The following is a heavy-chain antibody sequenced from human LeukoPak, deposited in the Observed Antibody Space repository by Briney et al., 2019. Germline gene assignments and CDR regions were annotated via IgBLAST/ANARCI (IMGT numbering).Heavy chain of an antibody. Sequence: ASVKVSCKASGYTFTGYYVHWVRQAPGQGLEWMGRINPNSGDTNYAQKFQGRITMTRDTSISTAYMELSRLRSDDTAVYYCARDYCGGDCFPDYWGQGTLVTVSS. J-gene: IGHJ4*02. V-gene: IGHV1-2*06. CDR1: GYTFTGYY. D-gene: IGHD2-21*02. CDR2: INPNSGDT. CDR3: ARDYCGGDCFPDY.